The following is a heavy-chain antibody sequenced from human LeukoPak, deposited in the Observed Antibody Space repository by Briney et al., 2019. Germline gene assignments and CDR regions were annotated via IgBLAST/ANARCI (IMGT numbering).Heavy chain of an antibody. D-gene: IGHD2-8*01. Sequence: ASAKVSCKASGYTFTGYYMHWVRQAPGQGLEWMGWINPNSGGTNYAQKFQGRVTTTRDTSISTAYMELSRLRSDDTAVYYCAREGVSGDAFDIWGQGTMVTVSS. CDR3: AREGVSGDAFDI. V-gene: IGHV1-2*02. J-gene: IGHJ3*02. CDR2: INPNSGGT. CDR1: GYTFTGYY.